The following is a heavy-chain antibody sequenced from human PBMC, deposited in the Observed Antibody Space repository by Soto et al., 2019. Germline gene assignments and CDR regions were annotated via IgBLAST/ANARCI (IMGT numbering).Heavy chain of an antibody. V-gene: IGHV3-23*01. CDR1: GFTFSSYA. CDR3: AKGGDGMATIKGDFDY. J-gene: IGHJ4*02. D-gene: IGHD5-12*01. CDR2: ISGSGGST. Sequence: GGSLRLSCAASGFTFSSYAMSWVRQAPGKGLEWVSAISGSGGSTYYADSVKGRFTISRDNSKNTLYLQMNSLRAEDTAVYYCAKGGDGMATIKGDFDYWGQGTLVTVSS.